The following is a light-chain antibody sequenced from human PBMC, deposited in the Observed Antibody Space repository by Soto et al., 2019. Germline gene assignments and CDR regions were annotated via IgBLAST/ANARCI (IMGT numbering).Light chain of an antibody. CDR3: SSYTRSTTLV. V-gene: IGLV2-14*01. CDR1: SSDVGGYNY. Sequence: QSVLTQPASVSGSPGQSITISCTGTSSDVGGYNYVSWYQQHPGKAPKLMIYEVSNRPSGVSNRFSGSESGNTASLTISGLQAEAEADYYCSSYTRSTTLVFGGGTKLTVL. CDR2: EVS. J-gene: IGLJ2*01.